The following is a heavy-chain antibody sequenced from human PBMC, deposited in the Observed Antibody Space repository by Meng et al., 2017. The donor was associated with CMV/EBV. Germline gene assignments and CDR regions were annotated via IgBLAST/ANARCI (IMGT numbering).Heavy chain of an antibody. Sequence: SETLSLTCTVSGGSISSSSYYWGWIRQPPGKGLEWIGSIYYSGSTYYNPSLKSRVTISVDTSKNQFSLKLSSVTAADTAVYYCARAQSGGIDYWGQGTPVTVSS. V-gene: IGHV4-39*07. CDR2: IYYSGST. CDR1: GGSISSSSYY. CDR3: ARAQSGGIDY. D-gene: IGHD4-23*01. J-gene: IGHJ4*02.